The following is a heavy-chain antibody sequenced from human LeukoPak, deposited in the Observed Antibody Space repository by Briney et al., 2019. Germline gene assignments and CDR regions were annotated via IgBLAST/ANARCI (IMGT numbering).Heavy chain of an antibody. D-gene: IGHD1-26*01. CDR1: GFTVSDNY. CDR3: ARIEWERLGRAFDI. CDR2: IYSAGAT. J-gene: IGHJ3*02. Sequence: PGGSLRLSCAASGFTVSDNYMTWVRQAPGKGLEWVSSIYSAGATHYAESVKGRFTISRDNSKNTLYLQMNSLRAEDMAVYYCARIEWERLGRAFDIWGQGTMVTVSP. V-gene: IGHV3-53*01.